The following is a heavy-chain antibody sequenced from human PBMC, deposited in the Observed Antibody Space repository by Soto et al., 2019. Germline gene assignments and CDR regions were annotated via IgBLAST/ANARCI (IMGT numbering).Heavy chain of an antibody. J-gene: IGHJ5*02. Sequence: QVQLVQSGAEVKKPGSSVKVSCKASGGTFSSFAMNWVRQAPGQGLEWMGGIIPIFGTANYTQKVRGRVTITADESTNTAYMELSSLRSEDTAVYFCARVAGGSYSIKNWFDPWGQGTLVTVSS. CDR3: ARVAGGSYSIKNWFDP. CDR1: GGTFSSFA. V-gene: IGHV1-69*01. D-gene: IGHD1-26*01. CDR2: IIPIFGTA.